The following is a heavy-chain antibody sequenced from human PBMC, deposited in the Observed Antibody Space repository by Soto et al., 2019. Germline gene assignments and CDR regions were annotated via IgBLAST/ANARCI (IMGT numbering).Heavy chain of an antibody. Sequence: SETLSLTCAVYGGSFSGYYWSWIRQPPGKGLEWIGEINHSGSTNYNPSLKSRVTISVDTSKNQFSLKLSSVTAADTAVYYCARGKLSDYAWGSYRYHFDYWGQGTVVTVSS. CDR1: GGSFSGYY. CDR2: INHSGST. J-gene: IGHJ4*02. D-gene: IGHD3-16*02. V-gene: IGHV4-34*01. CDR3: ARGKLSDYAWGSYRYHFDY.